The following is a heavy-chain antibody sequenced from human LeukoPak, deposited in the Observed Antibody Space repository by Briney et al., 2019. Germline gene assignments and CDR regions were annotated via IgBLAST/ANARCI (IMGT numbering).Heavy chain of an antibody. CDR2: ISGSGGST. V-gene: IGHV3-23*01. CDR1: GFTFSSYA. D-gene: IGHD3-10*01. CDR3: AKASKNVYGSGSYVDY. Sequence: HPGASLRLSCAASGFTFSSYAMSWVRQAPGKGLEWVSGISGSGGSTDYADSVKGRFTISRDNSKNTLYLQTNSLRAEDTAVYYCAKASKNVYGSGSYVDYWGQGTLVTVSS. J-gene: IGHJ4*02.